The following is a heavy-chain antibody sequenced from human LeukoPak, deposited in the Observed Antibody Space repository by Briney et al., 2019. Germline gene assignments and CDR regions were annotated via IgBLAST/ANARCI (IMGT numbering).Heavy chain of an antibody. CDR1: GYSFTNYW. CDR3: ARRRGYTSSWLDY. V-gene: IGHV5-51*01. D-gene: IGHD6-13*01. Sequence: GESLKISCKSSGYSFTNYWIAWVRQMPGKGLEWMGIIYPGDSDIRYSPSFQGQVTISADKSISTAYLQWSSLKASDTAIYYCARRRGYTSSWLDYWGQGTLVTVSS. J-gene: IGHJ4*02. CDR2: IYPGDSDI.